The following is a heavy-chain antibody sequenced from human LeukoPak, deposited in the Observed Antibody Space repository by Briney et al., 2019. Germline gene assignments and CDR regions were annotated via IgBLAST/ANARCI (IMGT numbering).Heavy chain of an antibody. Sequence: SGPTLVKPTQTLTLTCTFSGFSLSTSGVGVGWIRQPPGKALEWLALIYWDDDKRYSPSLKSGLTITKDTSKNQVVLTMTNMDPVDTATYYCAHSLWFGDLLPYFDYWGQGTLVTVSS. D-gene: IGHD3-10*01. J-gene: IGHJ4*02. CDR3: AHSLWFGDLLPYFDY. V-gene: IGHV2-5*02. CDR1: GFSLSTSGVG. CDR2: IYWDDDK.